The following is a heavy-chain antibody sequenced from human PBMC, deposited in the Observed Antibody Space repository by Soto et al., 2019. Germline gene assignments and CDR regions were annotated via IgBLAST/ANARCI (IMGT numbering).Heavy chain of an antibody. J-gene: IGHJ6*02. V-gene: IGHV1-69*06. CDR1: GGTFSSYA. D-gene: IGHD3-3*01. CDR3: ARPRYDFWSGYSGGGVVYGMDV. CDR2: IIPIFGTA. Sequence: QVQLVQSGAEVKKPGSSVKVSCKASGGTFSSYAISWVRQAPGQGLEWMGGIIPIFGTANYAQKFQGRVTITADKSMSTAYMELSSLRSEDTAVYYYARPRYDFWSGYSGGGVVYGMDVWGQGTTVTVSS.